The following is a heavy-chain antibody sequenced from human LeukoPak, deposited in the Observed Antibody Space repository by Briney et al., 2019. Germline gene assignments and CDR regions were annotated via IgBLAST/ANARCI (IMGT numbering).Heavy chain of an antibody. CDR2: IYYSGST. CDR3: ASRSNSGSYYSPFDY. CDR1: GGSISSSSYY. V-gene: IGHV4-39*01. Sequence: SETLSLTCTVSGGSISSSSYYWGWIRQPPGKGLEWIGSIYYSGSTYYNPSLKSRVTISVDTSKNQFSLKLSSVTAADTAVYYCASRSNSGSYYSPFDYWGQGTLSPSPQ. D-gene: IGHD1-26*01. J-gene: IGHJ4*02.